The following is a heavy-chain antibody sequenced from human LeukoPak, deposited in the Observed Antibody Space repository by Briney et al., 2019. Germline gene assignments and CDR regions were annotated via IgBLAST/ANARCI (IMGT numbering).Heavy chain of an antibody. V-gene: IGHV1-69*13. CDR2: IIPIFGTA. Sequence: GASVKVSCKASGYTFTSYGISWVRQAPGQGLEWMGGIIPIFGTANYAQKFQGRVTITADESTSTAYMELSSLRSEDTAVYYCARDSSIYGMDVWGQGTTVTVSS. D-gene: IGHD2-21*01. J-gene: IGHJ6*02. CDR3: ARDSSIYGMDV. CDR1: GYTFTSYG.